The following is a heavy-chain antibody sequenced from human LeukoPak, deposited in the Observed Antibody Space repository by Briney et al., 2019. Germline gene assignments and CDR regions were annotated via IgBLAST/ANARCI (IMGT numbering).Heavy chain of an antibody. V-gene: IGHV4-61*02. CDR3: ASTTLDYYDSSGPPFDY. Sequence: PSETLSLTCTVSGGSICSGRYYWSWIRQPARKGLEWIGRIYTSGSTNYNPSLKSRDTISVDTSKNQFSLKLSSVTAADTAVYYCASTTLDYYDSSGPPFDYWGQGTLVTVSS. D-gene: IGHD3-22*01. CDR2: IYTSGST. J-gene: IGHJ4*02. CDR1: GGSICSGRYY.